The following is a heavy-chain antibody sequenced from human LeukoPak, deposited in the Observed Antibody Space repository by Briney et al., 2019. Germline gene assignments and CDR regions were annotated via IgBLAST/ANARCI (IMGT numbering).Heavy chain of an antibody. CDR1: GGSISSFF. V-gene: IGHV4-59*01. D-gene: IGHD3-9*01. Sequence: SETLSLTCTVSGGSISSFFWSWIRQPPGKGLEWSGHVHSSGTTRYNPSLKSRLIISVDMSKNQFSLKLRSVSVADTAVYYCARLAPGNYDILTGDPKVVFDYWGQGALVTVSS. CDR2: VHSSGTT. J-gene: IGHJ4*02. CDR3: ARLAPGNYDILTGDPKVVFDY.